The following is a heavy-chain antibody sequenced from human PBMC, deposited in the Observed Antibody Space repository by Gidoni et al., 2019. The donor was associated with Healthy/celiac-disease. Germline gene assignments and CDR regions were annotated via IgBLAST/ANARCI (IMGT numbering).Heavy chain of an antibody. V-gene: IGHV3-30*01. CDR3: ARGDYYDSSGRLFDY. D-gene: IGHD3-22*01. CDR1: GFTFSSYA. J-gene: IGHJ4*02. CDR2: ISYDGSNK. Sequence: QVQLVESGGGVVQPGRSLILSCEASGFTFSSYAMHWVRQAPGKGLEWVAVISYDGSNKYYADSVKGRFTISRENSKNTLYLQMNSLRAEDTAVYYCARGDYYDSSGRLFDYWGQGTLVTVSS.